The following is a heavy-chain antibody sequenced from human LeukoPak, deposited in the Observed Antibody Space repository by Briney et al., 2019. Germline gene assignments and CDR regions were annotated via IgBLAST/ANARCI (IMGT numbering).Heavy chain of an antibody. Sequence: GSLRLSCAASGFMFSNYAMHWVRQAPGKGLDWVALMSYDGTNEKYADSVKGRFTMSRDNSKDTLYLQMNSLRAEDTAIYYCARESGRRSDKDFLDYWGQGTPVTVSS. V-gene: IGHV3-30-3*01. CDR3: ARESGRRSDKDFLDY. J-gene: IGHJ4*02. CDR2: MSYDGTNE. CDR1: GFMFSNYA. D-gene: IGHD3-3*01.